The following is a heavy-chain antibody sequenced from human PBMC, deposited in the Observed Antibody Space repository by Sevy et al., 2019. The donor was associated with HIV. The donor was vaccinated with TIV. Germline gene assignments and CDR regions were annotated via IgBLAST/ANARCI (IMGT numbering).Heavy chain of an antibody. Sequence: GGSLRLSCAASGFTFNTYAMSWVRQAPGKGLEWVASITGSGDAKYYAASVRGRFTISRDNSKNTVYLLTTSLGDEDTAVYYCARGGLELPLFDYWGQGTLVTVSS. J-gene: IGHJ4*02. CDR1: GFTFNTYA. V-gene: IGHV3-23*01. D-gene: IGHD1-7*01. CDR2: ITGSGDAK. CDR3: ARGGLELPLFDY.